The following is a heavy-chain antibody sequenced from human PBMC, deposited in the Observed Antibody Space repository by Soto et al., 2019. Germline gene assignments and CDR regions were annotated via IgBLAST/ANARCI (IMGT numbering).Heavy chain of an antibody. J-gene: IGHJ4*02. CDR3: AKEYFPYCGGDCYSGFDY. CDR2: ISSSSSYI. V-gene: IGHV3-21*04. D-gene: IGHD2-21*02. CDR1: GFTFSSYS. Sequence: EVQLVESGGGLVKPGGSLRLSCAASGFTFSSYSMNWVRQAPGKGLEWVSSISSSSSYIYYADSVKGRFTISRDNAKNSLYLQMNSLGAEDTAVYYCAKEYFPYCGGDCYSGFDYWGQGTLVTVSS.